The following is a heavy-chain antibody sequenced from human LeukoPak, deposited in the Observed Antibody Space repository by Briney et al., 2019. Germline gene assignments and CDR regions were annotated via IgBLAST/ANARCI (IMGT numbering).Heavy chain of an antibody. CDR2: IHYSGSI. D-gene: IGHD6-13*01. V-gene: IGHV4-59*01. J-gene: IGHJ4*02. CDR3: ATYSSSWYGGGYFDY. CDR1: GDSISSYY. Sequence: ASETLSLTCTVSGDSISSYYWTWIRQPPGKGLEWIGYIHYSGSINYNPSLKSRVTISVDTSKNQFSLKLSSVTAADTAMYYCATYSSSWYGGGYFDYWGQGTLVTVSS.